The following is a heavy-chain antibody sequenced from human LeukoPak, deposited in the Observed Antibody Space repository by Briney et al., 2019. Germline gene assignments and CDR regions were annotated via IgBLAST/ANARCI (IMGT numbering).Heavy chain of an antibody. CDR3: AKGKDNWNLYVMGV. J-gene: IGHJ6*02. V-gene: IGHV3-30*18. Sequence: KSLTLSCAASGFTFSSYGMHWVLQAPPKGLEWGAVISYDGSNKYYADSVKGRFTISRDNSKNTLYLQMNSLRAEDTAVYYCAKGKDNWNLYVMGVWGQGTTVTVSS. D-gene: IGHD1-20*01. CDR2: ISYDGSNK. CDR1: GFTFSSYG.